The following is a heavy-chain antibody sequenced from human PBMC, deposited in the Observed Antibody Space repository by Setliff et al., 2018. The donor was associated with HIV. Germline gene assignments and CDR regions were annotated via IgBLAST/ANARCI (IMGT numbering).Heavy chain of an antibody. CDR1: GYTLTSYA. V-gene: IGHV1-18*01. CDR2: IDADNGNT. Sequence: AASVKVSCKASGYTLTSYAITWVRQAPGQGLEWVGWIDADNGNTNYAQKFRGRVTMTTDTSTNTAYMEVRSLTSDDTAVYYCVRVTADRTNYYYYMDVWDKGTTVTVSS. CDR3: VRVTADRTNYYYYMDV. D-gene: IGHD4-17*01. J-gene: IGHJ6*03.